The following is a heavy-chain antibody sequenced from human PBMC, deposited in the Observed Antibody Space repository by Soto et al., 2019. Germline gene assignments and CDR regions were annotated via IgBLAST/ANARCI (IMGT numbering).Heavy chain of an antibody. V-gene: IGHV4-39*01. CDR2: IFYLGSS. CDR3: ARHSLAIRKNNWFDP. Sequence: RSLTCTVSGDSIISSDFYWGWVRQPPGKGLEWIGSIFYLGSSYYNPSLKSRVTMSVDTSKNQFSLRLRSVTAADTALYFCARHSLAIRKNNWFDPWGQGIMVTVSS. J-gene: IGHJ5*02. D-gene: IGHD3-3*02. CDR1: GDSIISSDFY.